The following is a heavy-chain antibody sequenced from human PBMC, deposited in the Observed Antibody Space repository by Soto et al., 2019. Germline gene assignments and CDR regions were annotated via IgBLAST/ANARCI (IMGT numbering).Heavy chain of an antibody. Sequence: GGSLRLSCAAAGFMFSDYAIHWVRQASGKGLEWVGRIRSKANNYATAYAASVQGRFSISRDDSKNTAYLQMNSLKTEDTAVYYCLRHEVYGGYGMDVWGQGTTVTVSS. D-gene: IGHD3-10*01. CDR2: IRSKANNYAT. CDR3: LRHEVYGGYGMDV. J-gene: IGHJ6*02. CDR1: GFMFSDYA. V-gene: IGHV3-73*01.